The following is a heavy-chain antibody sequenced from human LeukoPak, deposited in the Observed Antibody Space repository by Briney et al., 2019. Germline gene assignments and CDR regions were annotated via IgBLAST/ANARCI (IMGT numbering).Heavy chain of an antibody. CDR1: GYTFTAYY. CDR3: ARVMIKTPEYYFDY. Sequence: ASVKVSCKASGYTFTAYYVHWVRQAPGQGLEWMGCINPKSGGTNYAQKFQGRVAMTRDTSINTAYMELSRLTSDDTAVYFCARVMIKTPEYYFDYWGQGALVTVSS. V-gene: IGHV1-2*02. D-gene: IGHD3-22*01. J-gene: IGHJ4*02. CDR2: INPKSGGT.